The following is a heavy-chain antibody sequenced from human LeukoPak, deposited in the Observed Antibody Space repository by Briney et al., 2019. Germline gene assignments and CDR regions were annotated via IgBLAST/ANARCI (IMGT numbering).Heavy chain of an antibody. CDR1: GFTFSDYE. CDR3: ARGALHVFDY. V-gene: IGHV3-48*03. CDR2: ISTSGSTT. Sequence: GGSLRLSCAASGFTFSDYEINWVRQAPGKGMEWVSCISTSGSTTYYADSVKGRFTISRDNAKNSLFLQMNTLTAEDTAVYYCARGALHVFDYWGQGTPVTVSS. D-gene: IGHD3-10*02. J-gene: IGHJ4*02.